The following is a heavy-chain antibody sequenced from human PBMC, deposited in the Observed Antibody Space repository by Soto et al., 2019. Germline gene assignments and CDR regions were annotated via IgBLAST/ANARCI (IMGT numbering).Heavy chain of an antibody. CDR2: IYPGDSDT. D-gene: IGHD1-26*01. J-gene: IGHJ3*02. CDR1: GYSFTSYW. CDR3: ARLILGATDAFDI. Sequence: PGESLKISCKGSGYSFTSYWIDWVRQMPGKGLEWMGIIYPGDSDTTYSPPFQGQVTISADKSISTAYLQWNNLKASDTAIYYCARLILGATDAFDIWGQGXMVTVSS. V-gene: IGHV5-51*01.